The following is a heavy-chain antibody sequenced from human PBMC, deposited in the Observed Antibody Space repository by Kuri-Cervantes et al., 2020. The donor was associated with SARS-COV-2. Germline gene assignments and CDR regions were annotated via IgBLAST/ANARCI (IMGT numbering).Heavy chain of an antibody. CDR2: ISGSGGST. Sequence: GESLKISCAASGFTFSSYAMSWVRQAPGKGLEWVSAISGSGGSTYYADSVKDRFTISRDNSENTLYLQMNSLKAEDTAVYYCAKGGEYQLLVPNYSYYMDVWGKGTTVTGSS. D-gene: IGHD2-2*01. CDR3: AKGGEYQLLVPNYSYYMDV. V-gene: IGHV3-23*01. CDR1: GFTFSSYA. J-gene: IGHJ6*03.